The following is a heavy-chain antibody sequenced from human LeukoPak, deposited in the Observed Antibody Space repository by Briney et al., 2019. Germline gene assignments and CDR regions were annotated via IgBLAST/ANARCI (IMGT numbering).Heavy chain of an antibody. J-gene: IGHJ4*02. D-gene: IGHD3-22*01. V-gene: IGHV3-7*01. CDR3: ARVGYYYDSSGYYSY. CDR2: IKQDGSEK. Sequence: GGSLRLSCAASGFTFSSYWMSWVRQAPGKGLEGVANIKQDGSEKYYVDSVKGRFTISRDNAKNSLYLQMNSLRAEDTAVYYCARVGYYYDSSGYYSYWGQGTLVTVSS. CDR1: GFTFSSYW.